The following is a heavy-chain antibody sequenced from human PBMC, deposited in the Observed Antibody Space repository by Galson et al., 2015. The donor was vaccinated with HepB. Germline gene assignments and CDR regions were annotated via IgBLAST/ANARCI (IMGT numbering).Heavy chain of an antibody. CDR1: GYTFSTYS. Sequence: SVKVSCKASGYTFSTYSITWVRQAPGQGLEWMGRIIPILGIANYAQKFQGRVTITADKSTSTAYMELSSLRPEDTAVYYCARWERVAATVEGDAFDIWGQGTMVTVSS. V-gene: IGHV1-69*02. J-gene: IGHJ3*02. D-gene: IGHD2-15*01. CDR3: ARWERVAATVEGDAFDI. CDR2: IIPILGIA.